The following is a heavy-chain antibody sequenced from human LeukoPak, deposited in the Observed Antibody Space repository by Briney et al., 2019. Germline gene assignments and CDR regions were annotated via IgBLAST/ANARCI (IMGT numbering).Heavy chain of an antibody. CDR2: IYYSGST. D-gene: IGHD3-3*01. CDR1: GGSISSSSYY. J-gene: IGHJ4*02. Sequence: SETLSLTCTVSGGSISSSSYYWGWIRQPPGKGLEWIGSIYYSGSTYYNPSLKSRVTISVDTSKNQFSLKLSSVTAADTAVYYCARRPANDFWSGFHIDYWGQGTLVTVSS. CDR3: ARRPANDFWSGFHIDY. V-gene: IGHV4-39*01.